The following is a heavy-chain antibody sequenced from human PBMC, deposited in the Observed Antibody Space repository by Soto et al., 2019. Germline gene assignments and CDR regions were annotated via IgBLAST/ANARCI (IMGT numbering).Heavy chain of an antibody. Sequence: QVQLVESGGGVIQPGRSLRLSCAASGFTFSSYAMYWVRQAPGKGLEWVAVISYDGSNKYYADSVKGRFTISRDNSKNTLYLQMNSLRAEDTAVYYCARVLPLCTNGVCVSSGYYYGMDVWGQGTTVTVSS. CDR3: ARVLPLCTNGVCVSSGYYYGMDV. CDR1: GFTFSSYA. V-gene: IGHV3-30-3*01. J-gene: IGHJ6*02. CDR2: ISYDGSNK. D-gene: IGHD2-8*01.